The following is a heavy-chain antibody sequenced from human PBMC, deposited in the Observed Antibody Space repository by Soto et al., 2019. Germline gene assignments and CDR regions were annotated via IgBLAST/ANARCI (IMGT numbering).Heavy chain of an antibody. CDR1: GFTFSSYG. V-gene: IGHV3-30*18. J-gene: IGHJ6*02. Sequence: QVQLVESGGGVVQPGRSLRLSCAASGFTFSSYGMHWVRQAPGKGLEWVAVISYDGSNKYYADSVKGRFTISRDNSKISLYLQMNGLRAEDTAVYYCAKGRYSSGWYWGGYYYGMDVWGQGTTVTVSS. D-gene: IGHD6-19*01. CDR3: AKGRYSSGWYWGGYYYGMDV. CDR2: ISYDGSNK.